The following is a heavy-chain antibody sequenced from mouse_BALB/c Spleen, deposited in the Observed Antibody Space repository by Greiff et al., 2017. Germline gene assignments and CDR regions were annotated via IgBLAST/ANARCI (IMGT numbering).Heavy chain of an antibody. V-gene: IGHV1S137*01. CDR3: ARYGKSLAMDY. CDR1: GYTFTDYA. J-gene: IGHJ4*01. CDR2: ISTYYGDA. D-gene: IGHD2-1*01. Sequence: VQLQQSGAELVRPGVSVKISCKGSGYTFTDYAMHWVKQSHAKSLEWIGVISTYYGDASYNQKFKGKATMTVDKSSSTAYMELARLTSEDSAIYYCARYGKSLAMDYWGQGTSVTVSS.